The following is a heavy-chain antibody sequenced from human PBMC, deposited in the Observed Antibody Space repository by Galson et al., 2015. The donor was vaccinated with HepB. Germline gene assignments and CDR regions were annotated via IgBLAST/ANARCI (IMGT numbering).Heavy chain of an antibody. CDR1: GGSVSSGSYY. CDR2: IYYSGST. D-gene: IGHD3-22*01. J-gene: IGHJ3*02. V-gene: IGHV4-61*01. Sequence: SETLSLTCTVSGGSVSSGSYYWSWIRQPPGTGLEWIGYIYYSGSTNYNPSLKSRVTISVDTSKNQFSLKLSSVTAADAAVYYCASTVYYYDSSGYYLRPGAFDIWGQGTMVTVSS. CDR3: ASTVYYYDSSGYYLRPGAFDI.